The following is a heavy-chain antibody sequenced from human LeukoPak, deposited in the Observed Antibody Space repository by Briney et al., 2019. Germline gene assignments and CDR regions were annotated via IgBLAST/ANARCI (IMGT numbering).Heavy chain of an antibody. J-gene: IGHJ4*02. D-gene: IGHD6-19*01. V-gene: IGHV4-38-2*02. Sequence: SETLSLTCTVSGYSISSGYYWGWICQPPGKGLEWIGEINHSGSTNYNPSLKSRVTISVDTSKNQFSLKLSSVTAADTAVYYCAREGYSSGWYDDCWGQGTLVTVSS. CDR2: INHSGST. CDR1: GYSISSGYY. CDR3: AREGYSSGWYDDC.